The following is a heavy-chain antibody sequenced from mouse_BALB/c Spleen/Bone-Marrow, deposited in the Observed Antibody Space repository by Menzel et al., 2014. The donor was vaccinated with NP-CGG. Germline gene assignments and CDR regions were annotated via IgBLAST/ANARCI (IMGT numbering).Heavy chain of an antibody. CDR1: GDSITSGY. D-gene: IGHD1-2*01. CDR3: TRDYYGP. J-gene: IGHJ2*01. Sequence: EVKLVESGPSLVKPSQTLSLTCSVTGDSITSGYRNWIRKFPGNKLEYMGYITYSGNTYYNPSLISRISITRDTSKNQYYLQSNSVTTEDTATYYCTRDYYGPWGQGTTLTVSS. CDR2: ITYSGNT. V-gene: IGHV3-8*02.